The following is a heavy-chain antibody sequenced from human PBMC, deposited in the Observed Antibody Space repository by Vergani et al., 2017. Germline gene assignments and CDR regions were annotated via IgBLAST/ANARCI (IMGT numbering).Heavy chain of an antibody. CDR3: AGGTSRDRDYYYYYMDV. J-gene: IGHJ6*03. CDR2: IYYSGST. D-gene: IGHD2-2*01. Sequence: QVQLQESGPGLVKPSQTLSLTCTVSGGSLSSGSYYWSWIRQHPGKGLEWIGYIYYSGSTYYNPSLKSRVTISVDTSKNQFSLKLSSVTAADTAVYYCAGGTSRDRDYYYYYMDVWGKGSTVTVSS. V-gene: IGHV4-31*03. CDR1: GGSLSSGSYY.